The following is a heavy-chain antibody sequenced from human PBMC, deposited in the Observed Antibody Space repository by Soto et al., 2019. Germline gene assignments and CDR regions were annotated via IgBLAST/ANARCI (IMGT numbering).Heavy chain of an antibody. CDR3: AEEKNSISIFGVVLQSALDT. CDR1: GFSFSSYA. CDR2: ISGSGGST. D-gene: IGHD3-3*01. Sequence: PXGSLRLSCAASGFSFSSYAMSWVRQAPGKGLEWVSAISGSGGSTYYADSVKVRFTISRDNSKNTLYLQMNSLRAEDTAVYYCAEEKNSISIFGVVLQSALDTWGQG. J-gene: IGHJ6*01. V-gene: IGHV3-23*01.